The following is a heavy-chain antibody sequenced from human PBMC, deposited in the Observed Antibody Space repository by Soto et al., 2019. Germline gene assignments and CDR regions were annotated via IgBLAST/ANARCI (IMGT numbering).Heavy chain of an antibody. D-gene: IGHD3-22*01. J-gene: IGHJ4*02. CDR1: GGSISSGGYS. CDR2: IYHSGST. CDR3: ARGDKYYYDSSGSFFDY. Sequence: SETLSLTCAVSGGSISSGGYSWSWIRQPPGKGLEWIGYIYHSGSTYYNPSLKSRVTISVDRSKNQFSLKLSSVTAADTAVYYCARGDKYYYDSSGSFFDYWGQGTLVTVS. V-gene: IGHV4-30-2*01.